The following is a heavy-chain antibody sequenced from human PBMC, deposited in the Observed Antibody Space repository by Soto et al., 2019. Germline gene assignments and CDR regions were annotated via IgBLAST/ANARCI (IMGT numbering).Heavy chain of an antibody. Sequence: QVQLVQSGAEVKRPGASVKVSCKASGYTFRNYDVAWVRRATGHGLEWMGWISISKGKTYYQESLQGRVTMTMDTGTTTAYMEVRSLRREDTAVYYCARKGYIGNFGLDVWCQGTTVTVSS. CDR1: GYTFRNYD. CDR3: ARKGYIGNFGLDV. D-gene: IGHD5-12*01. V-gene: IGHV1-18*01. J-gene: IGHJ6*02. CDR2: ISISKGKT.